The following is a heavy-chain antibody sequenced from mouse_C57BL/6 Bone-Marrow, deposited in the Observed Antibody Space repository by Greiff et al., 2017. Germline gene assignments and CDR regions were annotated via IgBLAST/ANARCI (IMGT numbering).Heavy chain of an antibody. Sequence: EVKLMESEGGLVQPGSSMKLSCTASGFTFSDYYMAWVRQVPEKGLEWVANINYDGSSTYYLDSLKSRFIISRDNAKNILYLQMSGLKSEDSATYYCARLRSSYPYYYAMDYWGQGTSVTVSS. D-gene: IGHD1-1*01. V-gene: IGHV5-16*01. CDR1: GFTFSDYY. CDR2: INYDGSST. J-gene: IGHJ4*01. CDR3: ARLRSSYPYYYAMDY.